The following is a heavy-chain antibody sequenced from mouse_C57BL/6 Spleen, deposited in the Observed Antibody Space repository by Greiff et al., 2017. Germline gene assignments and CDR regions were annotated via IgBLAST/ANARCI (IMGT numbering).Heavy chain of an antibody. CDR2: ISSGGSYT. CDR3: ARQIYYYGSSPFDY. CDR1: GFTFSSYG. J-gene: IGHJ2*01. D-gene: IGHD1-1*01. V-gene: IGHV5-6*01. Sequence: EVQGVESGGDLVKPGGSLKLSCAASGFTFSSYGMSWVRQTPDKRLEWVATISSGGSYTYYPDSVKGRFTISRDNAKNTLYLQMSSLKSEDTAMYYCARQIYYYGSSPFDYWGQGTTLTVSS.